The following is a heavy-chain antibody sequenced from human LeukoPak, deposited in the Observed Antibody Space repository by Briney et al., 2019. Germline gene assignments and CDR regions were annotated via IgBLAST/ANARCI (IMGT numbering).Heavy chain of an antibody. J-gene: IGHJ3*02. CDR3: ARDPTTVTKGFDI. D-gene: IGHD4-17*01. CDR2: ISYTGST. V-gene: IGHV4-59*11. Sequence: SETLSLTCIVSDASFSSHYWTWIRQPPGKGLEWIGYISYTGSTNYNPSLKSRVTISVDISKNQFSLKLSSVTAADTAVYYCARDPTTVTKGFDIWGQGTMVTVSS. CDR1: DASFSSHY.